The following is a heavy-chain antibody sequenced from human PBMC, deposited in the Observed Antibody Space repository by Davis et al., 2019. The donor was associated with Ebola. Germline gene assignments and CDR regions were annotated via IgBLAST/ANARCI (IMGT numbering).Heavy chain of an antibody. J-gene: IGHJ4*02. CDR2: ISYDGSNK. D-gene: IGHD6-13*01. CDR3: ARAWRQQLVFDY. Sequence: GGSLRLSCAASGFTFSSYGMHWVRQAPGKGLEWVVVISYDGSNKYYADSVKGRFTISRDNSKNTLYLQMNSLRAEDTAVYYCARAWRQQLVFDYWGQGTLVTVSS. CDR1: GFTFSSYG. V-gene: IGHV3-30*03.